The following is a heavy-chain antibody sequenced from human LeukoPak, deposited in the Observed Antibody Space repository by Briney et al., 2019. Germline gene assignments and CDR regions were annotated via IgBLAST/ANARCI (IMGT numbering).Heavy chain of an antibody. Sequence: ASVKVSCKASGGTFSRYTISWVRQAPGQGLGWMGRIIPILGIANYAQKFQGIVTITADNSTSTAYLELSSLRSEDTAVYYCASDIVVVPAARSNPLDYWGQGTLVTVSS. V-gene: IGHV1-69*02. J-gene: IGHJ4*02. CDR2: IIPILGIA. D-gene: IGHD2-2*01. CDR1: GGTFSRYT. CDR3: ASDIVVVPAARSNPLDY.